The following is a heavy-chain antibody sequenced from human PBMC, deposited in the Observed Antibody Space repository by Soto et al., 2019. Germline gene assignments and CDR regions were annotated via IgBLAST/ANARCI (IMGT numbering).Heavy chain of an antibody. CDR1: GFTFSTYW. J-gene: IGHJ4*02. CDR3: ARTHGAYYAWDY. Sequence: EVQLVESGGGLVQPGGSLRLSCAASGFTFSTYWMSWVRQAPGKGLEWVANIKQDGSEEYYVDSVKGRFTISRDNAKNSLYPQMNSLRGEDTAVYYCARTHGAYYAWDYWAQGTLVTVSS. V-gene: IGHV3-7*04. D-gene: IGHD3-10*01. CDR2: IKQDGSEE.